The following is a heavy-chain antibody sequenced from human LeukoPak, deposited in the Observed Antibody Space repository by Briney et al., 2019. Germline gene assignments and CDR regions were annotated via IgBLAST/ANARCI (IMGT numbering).Heavy chain of an antibody. D-gene: IGHD6-19*01. CDR1: GFTFSSYW. CDR3: ASAPYSSGWYVQDY. Sequence: GGSLRLSCAASGFTFSSYWMHWVRQAPGKGLVWVSRINSDGSSTSYADSVKGRFTISRDNAKNTLYLQMNSLRAEDTAVYYCASAPYSSGWYVQDYWGQGTLATVSS. J-gene: IGHJ4*02. V-gene: IGHV3-74*01. CDR2: INSDGSST.